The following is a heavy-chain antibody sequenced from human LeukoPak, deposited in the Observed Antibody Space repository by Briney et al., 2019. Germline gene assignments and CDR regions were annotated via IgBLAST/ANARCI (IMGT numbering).Heavy chain of an antibody. Sequence: SETLSLTCAVPGYSSSSGYYWGWIRQPPGKGLEGIGSVYQSGCTYYNPSLNSRVIISVDTTKNQYSLKLSSVTAADTAVYDSARDPGYSSGCLQDAFDIWGQGTMVTVSS. V-gene: IGHV4-38-2*02. CDR3: ARDPGYSSGCLQDAFDI. CDR1: GYSSSSGYY. J-gene: IGHJ3*02. D-gene: IGHD6-19*01. CDR2: VYQSGCT.